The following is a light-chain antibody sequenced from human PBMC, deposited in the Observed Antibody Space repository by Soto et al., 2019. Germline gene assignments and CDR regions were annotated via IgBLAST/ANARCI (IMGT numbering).Light chain of an antibody. J-gene: IGLJ1*01. Sequence: QTVVTQPPSVSGAPGQRVTISCTGSSSNIGSTYDVQWYQQLPGTAPKLLIHGNTDRPSGVPDRFSGSKSGTSASLAITGLQADEEADYYCQSYDDSLSVHYVFGTGTQLTVL. CDR1: SSNIGSTYD. CDR2: GNT. CDR3: QSYDDSLSVHYV. V-gene: IGLV1-40*01.